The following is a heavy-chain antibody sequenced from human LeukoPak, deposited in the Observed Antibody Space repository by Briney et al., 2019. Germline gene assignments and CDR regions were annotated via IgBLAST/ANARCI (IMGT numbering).Heavy chain of an antibody. CDR2: IYPGDSDT. D-gene: IGHD5-18*01. V-gene: IGHV5-51*01. CDR3: VRPQDPGGYSYGYAY. Sequence: GESLKISCKGSGYSFTSYWIGWVRQMPGKGLEWMGIIYPGDSDTRYSPSFQGQVTISADKSISTAYLQWSSLKASDTAMYYCVRPQDPGGYSYGYAYWGQGTLVTVSS. CDR1: GYSFTSYW. J-gene: IGHJ4*02.